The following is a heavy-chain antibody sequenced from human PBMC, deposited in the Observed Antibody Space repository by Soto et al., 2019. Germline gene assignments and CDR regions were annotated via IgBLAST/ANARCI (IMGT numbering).Heavy chain of an antibody. CDR3: ARVSGYCSSTSCYGGDTGMDV. V-gene: IGHV3-21*01. D-gene: IGHD2-2*01. Sequence: GGPLRVSCAAAGCTFSSYSVSWVRQAPGKGLEWVSSISSSSSYIYYADSVKGRFTISRDNAKNSLYLQMNSLRAEDTAVYYCARVSGYCSSTSCYGGDTGMDVWGQGTTVTVSS. CDR1: GCTFSSYS. CDR2: ISSSSSYI. J-gene: IGHJ6*02.